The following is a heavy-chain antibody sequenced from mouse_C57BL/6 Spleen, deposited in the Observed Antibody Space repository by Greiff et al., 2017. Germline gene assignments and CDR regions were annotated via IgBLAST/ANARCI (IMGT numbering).Heavy chain of an antibody. CDR3: VRHNGYFDV. J-gene: IGHJ1*03. CDR1: GFSFNTYA. Sequence: EVQGVESGGGLVQPKGSLKLSCAASGFSFNTYAMNWVRQAPGKGLEWVARIRSKSNNYATYYADSVKDRFTISRDDSESMLYLQMNNLKTEDTAMYYCVRHNGYFDVWGTGTTVTVSS. V-gene: IGHV10-1*01. CDR2: IRSKSNNYAT.